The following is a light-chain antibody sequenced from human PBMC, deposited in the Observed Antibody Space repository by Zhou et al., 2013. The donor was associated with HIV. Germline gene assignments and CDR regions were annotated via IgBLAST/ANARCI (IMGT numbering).Light chain of an antibody. CDR3: QQYKSFLLS. V-gene: IGKV1-9*01. CDR2: AAS. Sequence: IQLTQSPSSLSASVGDRVTITCRASQGISSYLAWYQQKPGKAPKLLIYAASTLQSGVPSRFSGSGSGTEFILTITSLRPDDLGTYFCQQYKSFLLSFGGGTKVDIK. J-gene: IGKJ4*01. CDR1: QGISSY.